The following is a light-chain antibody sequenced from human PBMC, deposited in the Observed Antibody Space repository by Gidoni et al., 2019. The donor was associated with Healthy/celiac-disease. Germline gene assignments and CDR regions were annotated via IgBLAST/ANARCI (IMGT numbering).Light chain of an antibody. CDR2: KAS. V-gene: IGKV1-5*03. J-gene: IGKJ2*01. Sequence: DIQMTQSPSTLSASVGDRVTITCRASQSMSNWLAWYQQKPGKAPKLLIYKASSLDSGVPRRFSGSGSGTEFTLTISSLQPDDFATYFCQQYNNYQYTFGQGTKLEIK. CDR3: QQYNNYQYT. CDR1: QSMSNW.